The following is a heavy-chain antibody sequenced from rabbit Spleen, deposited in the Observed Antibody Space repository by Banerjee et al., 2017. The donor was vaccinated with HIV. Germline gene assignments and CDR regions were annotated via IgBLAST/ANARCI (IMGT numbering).Heavy chain of an antibody. CDR2: INTATGKP. V-gene: IGHV1S40*01. D-gene: IGHD8-1*01. Sequence: QSLEESGGDLVKPGASLTLSCKASGFSFSSSDYICWVRQAPGKGLEWIACINTATGKPVYASWAKGRFTISKTSSTTVTLQMTSLTAADTATYFCARDGAGGSYFALWGPGTLVTVS. J-gene: IGHJ4*01. CDR1: GFSFSSSDY. CDR3: ARDGAGGSYFAL.